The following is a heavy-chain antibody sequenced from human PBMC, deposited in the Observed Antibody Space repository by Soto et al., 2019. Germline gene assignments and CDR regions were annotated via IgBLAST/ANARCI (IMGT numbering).Heavy chain of an antibody. D-gene: IGHD4-17*01. CDR2: ISPESDKA. V-gene: IGHV1-18*01. CDR1: GYTFTSFG. Sequence: VQLVQSGAEVKKPGASVRVSCKASGYTFTSFGLTWVRQAPGQGPEWMGWISPESDKATYAHKFQGRITMTTDTSTTTAYMDLRSLRCDGTAVYDCTRDLFFISQSTVTTDAYWGQGTLVSVS. CDR3: TRDLFFISQSTVTTDAY. J-gene: IGHJ4*02.